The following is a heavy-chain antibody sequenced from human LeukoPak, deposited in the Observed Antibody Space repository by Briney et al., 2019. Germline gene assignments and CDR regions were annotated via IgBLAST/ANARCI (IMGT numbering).Heavy chain of an antibody. CDR2: IYPGDSDT. CDR3: ARQEYYYDSSGYYSGAPIDY. CDR1: GYSFTSYW. D-gene: IGHD3-22*01. V-gene: IGHV5-51*01. J-gene: IGHJ4*02. Sequence: GESLKISCKGSGYSFTSYWIGWVRQMPGKGLEWMGIIYPGDSDTRYSPSFQGQVTISADKSISTAYLQWSSLKASDTAMYYCARQEYYYDSSGYYSGAPIDYWGQGTLVTVSS.